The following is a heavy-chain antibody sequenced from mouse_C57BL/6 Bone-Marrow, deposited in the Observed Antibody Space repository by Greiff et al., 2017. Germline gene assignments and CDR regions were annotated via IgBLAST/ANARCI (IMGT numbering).Heavy chain of an antibody. D-gene: IGHD1-1*01. CDR2: IYPGDGDT. CDR3: GRRWSSSFDI. J-gene: IGHJ2*01. Sequence: QVQLQQSGAELVKPGASVKISCKASGYAFSSYWMNWVKQRPGKGLEWIGQIYPGDGDTNYNEKFKGKATLTADTSSSAAYMQRSSLTSEDSAVYCCGRRWSSSFDIGGRGTTLTV. V-gene: IGHV1-80*01. CDR1: GYAFSSYW.